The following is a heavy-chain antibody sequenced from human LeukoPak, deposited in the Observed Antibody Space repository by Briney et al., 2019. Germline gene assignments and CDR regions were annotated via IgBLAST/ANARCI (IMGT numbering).Heavy chain of an antibody. Sequence: GGSLRLSCAASGFTFSSYAMSWVRQAPGKGLEWVSAISGSGGSTYYADSVKGRFTTSRDNSKNTLYLQMNSLRAEDTAVYYCAKDHRDYYYYYMDVWGKGTTVTVSS. J-gene: IGHJ6*03. CDR1: GFTFSSYA. CDR2: ISGSGGST. D-gene: IGHD1-14*01. V-gene: IGHV3-23*01. CDR3: AKDHRDYYYYYMDV.